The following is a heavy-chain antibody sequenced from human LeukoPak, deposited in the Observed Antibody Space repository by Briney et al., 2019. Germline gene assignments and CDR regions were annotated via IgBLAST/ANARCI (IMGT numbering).Heavy chain of an antibody. J-gene: IGHJ5*02. Sequence: KTSETLSLTCTVSGGSISSYYWSWIRQPPGKGLEWVGYIYYSGSTNYNPSLKSRVTISVDTSKNQFSLKLSSVTAADTAVYYCARGLYYYGSGNWFDPWGQGTLVTVSS. CDR1: GGSISSYY. V-gene: IGHV4-59*01. CDR2: IYYSGST. D-gene: IGHD3-10*01. CDR3: ARGLYYYGSGNWFDP.